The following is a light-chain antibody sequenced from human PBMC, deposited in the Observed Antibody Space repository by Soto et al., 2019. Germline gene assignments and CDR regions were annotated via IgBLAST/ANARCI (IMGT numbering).Light chain of an antibody. V-gene: IGLV2-14*01. J-gene: IGLJ1*01. CDR3: SSYTTSRTL. CDR2: AVT. CDR1: SSDVGGYNY. Sequence: QSALTQPASVSGSPGQSITISCTGTSSDVGGYNYVSWYQQHPGKAPKLMIYAVTDRPSGVSSRFSGSKSGNTASLTISGLQAEDEADYYCSSYTTSRTLFGTGPKANVL.